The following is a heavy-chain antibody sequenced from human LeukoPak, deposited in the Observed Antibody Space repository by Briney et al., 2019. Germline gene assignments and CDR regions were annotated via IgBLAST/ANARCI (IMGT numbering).Heavy chain of an antibody. D-gene: IGHD2-15*01. CDR1: GYSFTSYW. CDR2: IHPGDSDT. V-gene: IGHV5-51*01. Sequence: GESLKISCKGSGYSFTSYWIGWVRQMPGKGLEWMGIIHPGDSDTRYSPSFQGQVTISADKSISTAYLQWSSPKASDTAMYYCARQKAGLLNTFDYWGQGTLVTVSS. J-gene: IGHJ4*02. CDR3: ARQKAGLLNTFDY.